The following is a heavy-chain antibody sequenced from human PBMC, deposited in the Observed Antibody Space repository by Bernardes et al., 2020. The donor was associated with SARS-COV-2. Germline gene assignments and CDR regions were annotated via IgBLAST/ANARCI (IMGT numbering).Heavy chain of an antibody. D-gene: IGHD4-17*01. J-gene: IGHJ2*01. CDR3: ARGRATVTTYWYFDL. CDR1: GGSIGSGAYY. CDR2: FYSTRSS. V-gene: IGHV4-61*09. Sequence: SETLSLTCTVSGGSIGSGAYYWSWIRQPAGKGLEWIGHFYSTRSSDYNPSLKSRVSISVDTSKNQFSLNLSSVTAADTAVYYCARGRATVTTYWYFDLWGRGTLVTVSS.